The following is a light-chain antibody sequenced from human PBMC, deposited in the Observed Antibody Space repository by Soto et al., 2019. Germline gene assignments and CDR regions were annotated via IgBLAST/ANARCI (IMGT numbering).Light chain of an antibody. CDR3: QQYTHWPMGT. Sequence: EKVMTQSPATLSVSPGERANLSCRASQSVSSNLAWYQQKPGQAPRLLIYGASTRATGIPARFSGSGSGTEFTLTISSLQSEDFAVYYCQQYTHWPMGTFGQRTMVDIK. CDR1: QSVSSN. J-gene: IGKJ1*01. CDR2: GAS. V-gene: IGKV3-15*01.